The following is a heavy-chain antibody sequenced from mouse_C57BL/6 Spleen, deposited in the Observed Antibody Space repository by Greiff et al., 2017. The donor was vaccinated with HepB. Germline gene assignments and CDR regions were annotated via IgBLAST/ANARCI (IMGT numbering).Heavy chain of an antibody. D-gene: IGHD4-1*02. CDR3: ARQLGWYFDV. CDR1: GYAFTNYL. J-gene: IGHJ1*03. V-gene: IGHV1-54*01. Sequence: VQLQQSGAELVRPGTSVKVSCKASGYAFTNYLIEWVKQRPGQGLEWIGVINPGSGGTNYNEKFKGKATLTADKSSSTAYMQLSSLTSEDSAVYFCARQLGWYFDVGGTGTTVTVSS. CDR2: INPGSGGT.